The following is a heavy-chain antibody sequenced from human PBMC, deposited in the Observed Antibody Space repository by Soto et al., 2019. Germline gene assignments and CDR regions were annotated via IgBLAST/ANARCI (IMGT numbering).Heavy chain of an antibody. CDR1: GYSISSGYY. CDR3: ARSVMWSYDY. V-gene: IGHV4-38-2*02. Sequence: SETLSLTCTVSGYSISSGYYWGWIRQPPGKGLEWIGSIYHSGSTYHNPSLKSRVTISVDTSKNQFSLKLSSVTAADTAVYYCARSVMWSYDYWGQGTLVTVSS. CDR2: IYHSGST. J-gene: IGHJ4*02. D-gene: IGHD1-26*01.